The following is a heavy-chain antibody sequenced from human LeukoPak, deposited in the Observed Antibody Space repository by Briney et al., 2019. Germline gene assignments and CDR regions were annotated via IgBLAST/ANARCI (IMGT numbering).Heavy chain of an antibody. V-gene: IGHV1-2*02. CDR1: GYTFTGYY. D-gene: IGHD3-22*01. Sequence: ASVKVSCKASGYTFTGYYMHWVRQAPGQGLEWMGWINPNSGGTNYAQKFQGRVTMTRDTSISPAYMELSRLRSDDTAVYYCARDYYDSSGYYYVLDYWGQGTLVTVSS. J-gene: IGHJ4*02. CDR3: ARDYYDSSGYYYVLDY. CDR2: INPNSGGT.